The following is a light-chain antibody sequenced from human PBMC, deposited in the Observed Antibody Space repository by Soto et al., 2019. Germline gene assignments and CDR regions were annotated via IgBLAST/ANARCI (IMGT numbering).Light chain of an antibody. V-gene: IGLV2-14*03. CDR3: SSYTSSSTLV. CDR2: DVT. J-gene: IGLJ2*01. CDR1: NSDVGGYNS. Sequence: QSALTQPASVSGSPGQSITISCAGTNSDVGGYNSISWYQHHPGKAPKLMIYDVTNRPSGVSNRFSGSKSGNTASLTISGLQADDEADYYCSSYTSSSTLVFGGGTKVT.